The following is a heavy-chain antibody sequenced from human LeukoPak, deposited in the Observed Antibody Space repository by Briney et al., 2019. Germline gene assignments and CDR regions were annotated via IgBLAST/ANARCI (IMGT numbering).Heavy chain of an antibody. CDR1: GGSFSGYY. CDR3: ARTKGRSLDY. Sequence: KTSETLSLTCAVYGGSFSGYYWSWIRQPPGKGLEWIGEINHSGSTNYNPSLKSRVTISVDTSKNQFSLKLRSVTAADTAVYYCARTKGRSLDYWGQGTLVTVSS. D-gene: IGHD2-8*01. V-gene: IGHV4-34*01. J-gene: IGHJ4*02. CDR2: INHSGST.